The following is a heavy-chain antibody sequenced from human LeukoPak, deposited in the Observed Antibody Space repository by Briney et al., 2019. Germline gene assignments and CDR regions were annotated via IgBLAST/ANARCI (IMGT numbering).Heavy chain of an antibody. Sequence: KPSETLSLTXTVSGGSISSYYWSWIRQPPGKGLEWVGYIYYSGSTNYNPSLKSRVTISVDTSKNQFSLKLSSVTAADTAVYYCASIVKDCSGGSCYGFYYFDYWGQGTLVTVSS. J-gene: IGHJ4*02. CDR2: IYYSGST. CDR1: GGSISSYY. V-gene: IGHV4-59*01. D-gene: IGHD2-15*01. CDR3: ASIVKDCSGGSCYGFYYFDY.